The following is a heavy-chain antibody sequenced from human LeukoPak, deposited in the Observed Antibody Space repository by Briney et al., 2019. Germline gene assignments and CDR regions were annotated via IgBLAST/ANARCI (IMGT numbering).Heavy chain of an antibody. D-gene: IGHD3-10*01. J-gene: IGHJ4*02. CDR2: IYHSGNT. CDR3: ANNLYASGSYFTY. V-gene: IGHV4-38-2*02. Sequence: PSETLSLTCTVSGYSISSGYYWGWIRQSPGQGLEWIASIYHSGNTYYNPSLKSRVTISVDTSKNQFSLKLSSVTAADTAVYYCANNLYASGSYFTYWGQGTLVTVSS. CDR1: GYSISSGYY.